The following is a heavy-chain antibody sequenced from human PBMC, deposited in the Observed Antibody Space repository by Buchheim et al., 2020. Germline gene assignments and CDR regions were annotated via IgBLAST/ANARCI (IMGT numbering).Heavy chain of an antibody. Sequence: QVQLQESGPGLVKPSEPLSVTCAVSGGSVINNNWWSWVRQPPGKGLEWIGEIYHGGSTNYNPSLKSRVTMSVDKSKNQFSLNLTSVTAADTAVYYCARVSLTGPDLDLWGQGTL. CDR2: IYHGGST. V-gene: IGHV4-4*02. D-gene: IGHD3-9*01. J-gene: IGHJ5*02. CDR1: GGSVINNNW. CDR3: ARVSLTGPDLDL.